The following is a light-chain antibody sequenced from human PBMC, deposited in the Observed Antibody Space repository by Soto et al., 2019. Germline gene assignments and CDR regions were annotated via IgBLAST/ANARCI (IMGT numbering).Light chain of an antibody. J-gene: IGKJ1*01. V-gene: IGKV3D-20*02. CDR3: QQHSHWPPWT. CDR1: QSVSSSY. Sequence: EIVLTQSPGTVSLSPGERATLSCRASQSVSSSYLAWYQQKPGQAPRLLIYGASSRATGIPARFSGSGSGTDFTLTISNLEPEDFAVYYCQQHSHWPPWTFGQGTKVDIK. CDR2: GAS.